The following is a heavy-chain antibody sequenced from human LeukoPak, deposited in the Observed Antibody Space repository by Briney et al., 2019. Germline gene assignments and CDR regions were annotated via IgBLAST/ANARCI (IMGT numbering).Heavy chain of an antibody. CDR3: ARNTGYCSSTSCRYYYYYMDV. CDR2: IYYSGST. Sequence: SETLSLTCTVSGGSISSYYWNWIRQPPGKGLEWIAYIYYSGSTNYNPSLKSRVTISVDTSKNQFSLKLSSVTAADTAVYYCARNTGYCSSTSCRYYYYYMDVWGKGTTVTVSS. D-gene: IGHD2-2*01. CDR1: GGSISSYY. J-gene: IGHJ6*03. V-gene: IGHV4-59*01.